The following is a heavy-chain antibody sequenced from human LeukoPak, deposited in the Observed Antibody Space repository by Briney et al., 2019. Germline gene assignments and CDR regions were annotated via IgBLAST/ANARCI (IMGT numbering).Heavy chain of an antibody. Sequence: PGGSLRLSCAAAGFTFSSYEMSWVRQAPGKGLEWVSYISSSGSTIYYADSVKGRFTISRDNAKNSLYLQMNSLRAEDTAVYYCAELGITMIGGVWGKGTTVTISS. CDR1: GFTFSSYE. CDR3: AELGITMIGGV. CDR2: ISSSGSTI. J-gene: IGHJ6*04. V-gene: IGHV3-48*03. D-gene: IGHD3-10*02.